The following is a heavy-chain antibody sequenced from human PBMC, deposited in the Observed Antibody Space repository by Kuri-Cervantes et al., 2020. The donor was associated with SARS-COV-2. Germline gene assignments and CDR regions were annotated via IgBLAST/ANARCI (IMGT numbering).Heavy chain of an antibody. J-gene: IGHJ4*02. Sequence: ASVKVSCKASGYTFTSYAMHWVRQAPGQRLEWMGWINAGNGNTKCSQKFQGRVTITRDTSASTAYMELSSLRSEDTAVYYCARGARSSSSPDYWGQGTLVTVSS. V-gene: IGHV1-3*01. CDR1: GYTFTSYA. CDR3: ARGARSSSSPDY. CDR2: INAGNGNT. D-gene: IGHD6-13*01.